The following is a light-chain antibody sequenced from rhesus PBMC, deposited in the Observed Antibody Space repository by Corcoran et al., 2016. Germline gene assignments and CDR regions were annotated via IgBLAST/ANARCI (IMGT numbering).Light chain of an antibody. Sequence: EIVMTQSPATLSLSPGERATLSCRASQSGSSYVAWYQQKPGQAPRLLIHGASSRATGIPDMFSGSGSETDFTLINSSLEPEDVGVSYCQQYNNWNTFGPGPKLDIK. V-gene: IGKV3S9*01. CDR3: QQYNNWNT. J-gene: IGKJ3*01. CDR1: QSGSSY. CDR2: GAS.